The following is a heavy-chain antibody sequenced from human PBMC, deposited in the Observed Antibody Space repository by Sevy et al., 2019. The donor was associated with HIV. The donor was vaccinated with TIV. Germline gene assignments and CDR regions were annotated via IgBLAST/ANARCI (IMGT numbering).Heavy chain of an antibody. J-gene: IGHJ6*02. CDR3: ARDPPGVGTAWGSYGMDV. CDR1: GFTFSSYS. Sequence: GGSLRLSCAASGFTFSSYSMNWVRQAPGKGLEWVSSISSSSSYIYYADSVKGRFTISRDNAKNSLYLQMTSLRAEDTAVYYCARDPPGVGTAWGSYGMDVWGQGTTVTVSS. V-gene: IGHV3-21*01. CDR2: ISSSSSYI. D-gene: IGHD3-3*01.